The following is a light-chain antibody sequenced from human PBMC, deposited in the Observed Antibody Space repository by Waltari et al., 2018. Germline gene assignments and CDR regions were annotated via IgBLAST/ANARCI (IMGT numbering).Light chain of an antibody. CDR1: QSVSSS. J-gene: IGKJ2*01. CDR2: GAS. V-gene: IGKV3-20*01. Sequence: EIVLTQSPDTLSLSPGERATLPCRASQSVSSSLAWYQQKPGQAPRRLFYGASNRATGIPDRFSGSGSGTDFTLTISRLEPEDFVVYYCLQYLSSPHTFGQGTKLEIK. CDR3: LQYLSSPHT.